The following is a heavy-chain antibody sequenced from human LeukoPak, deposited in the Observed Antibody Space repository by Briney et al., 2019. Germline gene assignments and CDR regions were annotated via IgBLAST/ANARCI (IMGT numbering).Heavy chain of an antibody. D-gene: IGHD3-22*01. Sequence: SETLSLTCTVSGGSISSGSYYWSWIRQPAGKGLEWIGRIYTSGSTKYNPSLKSRVTISVDRSKNQFSLKLSSVTAADTAVYYCARGLQSSGYFDYYFDYWGQGALVTVSS. CDR3: ARGLQSSGYFDYYFDY. V-gene: IGHV4-61*02. CDR1: GGSISSGSYY. J-gene: IGHJ4*02. CDR2: IYTSGST.